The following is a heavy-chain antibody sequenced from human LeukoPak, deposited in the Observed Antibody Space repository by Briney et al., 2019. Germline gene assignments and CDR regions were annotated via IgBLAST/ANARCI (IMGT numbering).Heavy chain of an antibody. J-gene: IGHJ3*02. V-gene: IGHV3-23*01. CDR3: AKQGDCSGGSCYWGAFDI. CDR2: ISGSGGST. CDR1: GFIFSSYG. Sequence: GGSLRLSCAASGFIFSSYGMNWVRRAPGKGLEWVSAISGSGGSTYYADSVKGRFTISRDNSKNTLYLQMNSLRAEDTAVYYCAKQGDCSGGSCYWGAFDIWGQGTMVTVSS. D-gene: IGHD2-15*01.